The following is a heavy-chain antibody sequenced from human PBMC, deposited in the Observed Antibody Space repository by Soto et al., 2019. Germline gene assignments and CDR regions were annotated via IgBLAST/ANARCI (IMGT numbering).Heavy chain of an antibody. V-gene: IGHV3-30*04. Sequence: QVQLVESGGGVVQPGRSLRLSCAASGFTFSSYAMHWVRQAPGKGLEWVAVISYDGRNKYYADSVKGRFTISRDNSKNTLYLQMNSLRAEDTAVYYCAREGPLEWTRSFDYWGQGTLVTVSS. CDR2: ISYDGRNK. D-gene: IGHD3-3*01. J-gene: IGHJ4*02. CDR1: GFTFSSYA. CDR3: AREGPLEWTRSFDY.